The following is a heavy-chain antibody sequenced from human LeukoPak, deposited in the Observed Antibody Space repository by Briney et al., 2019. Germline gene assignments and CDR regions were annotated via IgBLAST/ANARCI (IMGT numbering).Heavy chain of an antibody. V-gene: IGHV1-8*01. J-gene: IGHJ4*02. D-gene: IGHD3-3*01. CDR3: AKAPHYDFWSGYSKSFFDY. Sequence: ASVKVSCKSSGSTFTSYAINWVRQAPGQGLEWMGRMKPNTGDTDYVQKFQGRVTMTRDTSINTAYMELSSLTSDDTAVYYCAKAPHYDFWSGYSKSFFDYWGQGTLVTVSS. CDR1: GSTFTSYA. CDR2: MKPNTGDT.